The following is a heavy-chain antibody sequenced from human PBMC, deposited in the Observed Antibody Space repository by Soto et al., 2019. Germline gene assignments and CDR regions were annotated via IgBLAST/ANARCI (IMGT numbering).Heavy chain of an antibody. CDR1: GFTLSSYW. Sequence: EVQLVESGGGVVQPGGSLRLSCAASGFTLSSYWMSWVRQAPGKGLEWVANIKQDGSEKYYVDSVKGRFTISRDNARNSLYLQMNSLRAEDTAVYYCARGFDSDIWGQGTLVTVSS. CDR3: ARGFDSDI. J-gene: IGHJ4*02. CDR2: IKQDGSEK. V-gene: IGHV3-7*01. D-gene: IGHD3-22*01.